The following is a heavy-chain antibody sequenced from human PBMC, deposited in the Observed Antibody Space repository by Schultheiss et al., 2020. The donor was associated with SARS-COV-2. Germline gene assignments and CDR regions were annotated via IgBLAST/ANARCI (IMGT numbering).Heavy chain of an antibody. V-gene: IGHV4-59*05. CDR1: GGSIRSYY. J-gene: IGHJ5*02. Sequence: SETLSLTCSVSGGSIRSYYWSWIRQPPGKGLEWIGSIYYSGSTYYNPSLKSRVTISVDTSKNQFSLKLSSVTAADTAVYYCARDQIHWFDPWGQGTLVTVSS. CDR2: IYYSGST. D-gene: IGHD5-24*01. CDR3: ARDQIHWFDP.